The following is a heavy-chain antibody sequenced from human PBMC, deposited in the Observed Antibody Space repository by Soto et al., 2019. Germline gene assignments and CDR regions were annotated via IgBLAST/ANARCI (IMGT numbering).Heavy chain of an antibody. CDR3: ARDSAAVVAHYFDY. Sequence: EVQLVESGGGLVQPGGSLRLSCAASGFTFSSYSMNWVRQAPGRGLEWVSFISTSSRTIYYADSVKGRFTISRDNAKNSLYLQMNSLRDEDTDVYYCARDSAAVVAHYFDYWGQGTLVTVSS. D-gene: IGHD2-15*01. CDR1: GFTFSSYS. CDR2: ISTSSRTI. J-gene: IGHJ4*02. V-gene: IGHV3-48*02.